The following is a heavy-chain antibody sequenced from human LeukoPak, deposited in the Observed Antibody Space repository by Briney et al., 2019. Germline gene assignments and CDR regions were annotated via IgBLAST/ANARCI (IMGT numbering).Heavy chain of an antibody. J-gene: IGHJ5*02. V-gene: IGHV1-69*04. CDR1: GGTFSSYA. D-gene: IGHD4-17*01. Sequence: SVKVSCKASGGTFSSYAISWVRQAPGQGLEWMGRIIPILGIANYAQKFQGRVTITADKSTSTAYMELSSLRSEDTAVYYCARDIRFRPFDPWGQGTLVTVSS. CDR2: IIPILGIA. CDR3: ARDIRFRPFDP.